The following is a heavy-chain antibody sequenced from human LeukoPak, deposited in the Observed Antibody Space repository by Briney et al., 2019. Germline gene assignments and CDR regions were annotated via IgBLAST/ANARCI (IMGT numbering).Heavy chain of an antibody. D-gene: IGHD3-22*01. CDR1: GFTFSSYS. Sequence: GGSLRLSCTSSGFTFSSYSMNWVRQAPGKGLEWVSSISSSSSYIYYADSVKGRFTISRDNAKNSLYLQMNSLRAEDTAVYYCARQGSYYPADFDYWGQGTLVTVSS. CDR2: ISSSSSYI. V-gene: IGHV3-21*06. CDR3: ARQGSYYPADFDY. J-gene: IGHJ4*02.